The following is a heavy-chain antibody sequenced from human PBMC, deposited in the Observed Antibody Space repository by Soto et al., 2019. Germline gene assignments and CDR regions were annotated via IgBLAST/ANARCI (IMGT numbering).Heavy chain of an antibody. CDR1: GLTVSGKKY. J-gene: IGHJ3*01. D-gene: IGHD1-1*01. V-gene: IGHV3-53*01. CDR3: ASWNEREHAYDV. CDR2: LYDVDGT. Sequence: PGGSLRLSCAAFGLTVSGKKYVAWVCQAPGKGLEWISALYDVDGTYYADSVKGRFTTSSDSSKTTVYLQMNGLRPDDTAVYYCASWNEREHAYDVWGRGTTVTVSS.